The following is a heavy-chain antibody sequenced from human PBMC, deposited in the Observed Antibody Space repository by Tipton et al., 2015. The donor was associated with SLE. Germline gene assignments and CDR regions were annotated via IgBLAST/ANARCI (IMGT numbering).Heavy chain of an antibody. Sequence: TLSLTCTVSGGSIGPYYWHWIRQSPGKGLEWIGSIYYTGCTYYNPSLKSRVTISIETSQSQFSLKLNSVTAADTAVYYCARHQSSGPQPYYWGQGTLVTVSS. J-gene: IGHJ4*02. D-gene: IGHD6-19*01. CDR2: IYYTGCT. V-gene: IGHV4-39*07. CDR1: GGSIGPYY. CDR3: ARHQSSGPQPYY.